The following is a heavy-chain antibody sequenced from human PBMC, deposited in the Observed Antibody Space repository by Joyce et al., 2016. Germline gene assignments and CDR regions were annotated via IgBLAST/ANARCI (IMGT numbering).Heavy chain of an antibody. D-gene: IGHD2-15*01. J-gene: IGHJ3*02. V-gene: IGHV1-18*01. CDR1: GYTFTRYG. CDR3: ASDPRLVITTLRSNYGLDI. CDR2: TSSYNGNT. Sequence: QVRLVQSGPKVKKPGASVKVSCKASGYTFTRYGVSWVRQAPGQGREWMVWTSSYNGNTHYAEKVQGRVSMTPHTVRSTAYTEPRSLRFNDTAVYYCASDPRLVITTLRSNYGLDIWGQGTAVIVSS.